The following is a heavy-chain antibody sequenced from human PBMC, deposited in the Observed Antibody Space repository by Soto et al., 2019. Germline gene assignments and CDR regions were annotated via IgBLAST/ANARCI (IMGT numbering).Heavy chain of an antibody. D-gene: IGHD2-8*01. Sequence: SETLSLTCTVSGGSISSYYWSWIRQPPGKGLEWIGYIYYSGSTNYNPSLKSRVTISVDTSKNQFSLKLSSVTAADTAVYYCARSKWASDAFDIWGQGTMVTVSS. CDR3: ARSKWASDAFDI. J-gene: IGHJ3*02. CDR2: IYYSGST. V-gene: IGHV4-59*01. CDR1: GGSISSYY.